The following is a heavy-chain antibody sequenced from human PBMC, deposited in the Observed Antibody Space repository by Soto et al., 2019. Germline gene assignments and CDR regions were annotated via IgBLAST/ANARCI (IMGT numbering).Heavy chain of an antibody. D-gene: IGHD3-16*02. CDR1: GGSFSGYY. CDR3: ARGKKTSRRYLGELSYYYYGMDV. CDR2: INHSGST. V-gene: IGHV4-34*01. Sequence: SETLSLTCAVYGGSFSGYYWSWIRQPPGKGLEWIGEINHSGSTNYNPSLKSRVTISVDTSKNQFSLKLGSVTAADTAVYYCARGKKTSRRYLGELSYYYYGMDVWGQGTTVTVSS. J-gene: IGHJ6*02.